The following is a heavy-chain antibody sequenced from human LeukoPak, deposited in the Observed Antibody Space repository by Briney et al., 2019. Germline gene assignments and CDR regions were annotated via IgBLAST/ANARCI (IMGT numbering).Heavy chain of an antibody. V-gene: IGHV3-66*01. CDR1: GFTVSSNY. CDR3: ARALGPSSTLDY. CDR2: IYSGGST. Sequence: GGSLRLSCAASGFTVSSNYMSWVRQAPGKGLEWVSVIYSGGSTYYADPVKGRFTISRDNSKNTLYLQMNSLRAEDTAVYYCARALGPSSTLDYWGQGTLVTVSS. J-gene: IGHJ4*02.